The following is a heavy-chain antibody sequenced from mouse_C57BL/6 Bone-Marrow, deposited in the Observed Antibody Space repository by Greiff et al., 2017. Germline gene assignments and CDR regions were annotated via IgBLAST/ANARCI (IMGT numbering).Heavy chain of an antibody. CDR2: IWSGGST. CDR1: GFSLTSYG. V-gene: IGHV2-2*01. D-gene: IGHD1-2*01. J-gene: IGHJ3*01. Sequence: QVQLQQSGPGLVQPSQSLSITCTASGFSLTSYGVHWVRQSPGKGLEWLGVIWSGGSTDYNAAFISRLSISKDNSKSQVFFKMNSLQADDTAIYYCAIHYYGPWFAYWGQGTLVTVSA. CDR3: AIHYYGPWFAY.